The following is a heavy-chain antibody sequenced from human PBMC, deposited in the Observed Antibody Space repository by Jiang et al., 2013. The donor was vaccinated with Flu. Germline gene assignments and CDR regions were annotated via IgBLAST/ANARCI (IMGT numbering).Heavy chain of an antibody. CDR2: IWYDGSNK. Sequence: VQLLESGGGVVQPGRSLRLSCATSGFTFRNYGMQWVRQAPGKGLEWVAIIWYDGSNKYYADSVKGRFTISRDNSRNMLYMQMNSLRAEDTAVYYCATVVGHMENWYFDHWGQGTLVTVSS. V-gene: IGHV3-33*01. CDR1: GFTFRNYG. J-gene: IGHJ4*02. CDR3: ATVVGHMENWYFDH. D-gene: IGHD1-1*01.